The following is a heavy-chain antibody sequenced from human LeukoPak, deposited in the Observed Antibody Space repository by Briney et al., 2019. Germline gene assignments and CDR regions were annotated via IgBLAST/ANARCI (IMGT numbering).Heavy chain of an antibody. J-gene: IGHJ5*02. CDR1: GYSFTSYW. Sequence: GESLKISCKGSGYSFTSYWIGWVRQMPGKGLEWMGIIYPGDSDTRYSPSFQGQVTISADKSISTAYLQWSSLKASDTAMYYCARIYGSGSYYNENWFDPWGQGTLVTVSS. D-gene: IGHD3-10*01. CDR3: ARIYGSGSYYNENWFDP. CDR2: IYPGDSDT. V-gene: IGHV5-51*01.